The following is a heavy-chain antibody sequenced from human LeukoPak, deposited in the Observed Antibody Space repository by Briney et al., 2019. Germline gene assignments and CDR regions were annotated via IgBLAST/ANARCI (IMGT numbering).Heavy chain of an antibody. CDR2: INPNSGGT. D-gene: IGHD3-22*01. V-gene: IGHV1-2*02. Sequence: GASVKVSCKASGYTFTGYYMHWVRQAPGQGLQWMGWINPNSGGTNYAQKFQGRVTMTRDTSISTAYMELSRLRSDDTAVYYCARDFYDSSVRYPNDYWGQGALVTAS. CDR1: GYTFTGYY. J-gene: IGHJ4*02. CDR3: ARDFYDSSVRYPNDY.